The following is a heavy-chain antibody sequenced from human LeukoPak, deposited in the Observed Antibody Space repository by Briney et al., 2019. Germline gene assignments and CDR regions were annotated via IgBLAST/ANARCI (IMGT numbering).Heavy chain of an antibody. CDR3: AKDSKGYSSGWDLDY. D-gene: IGHD6-19*01. CDR2: ISGSGDNT. V-gene: IGHV3-23*01. CDR1: GFTFSSYW. Sequence: GGSLRLSCAASGFTFSSYWMSWVRQAPGKGLEWVSTISGSGDNTYYADSVKGRFTISRDNSKNTLYLQINSLRAEDTALYYCAKDSKGYSSGWDLDYWGQGTLVTVSS. J-gene: IGHJ4*02.